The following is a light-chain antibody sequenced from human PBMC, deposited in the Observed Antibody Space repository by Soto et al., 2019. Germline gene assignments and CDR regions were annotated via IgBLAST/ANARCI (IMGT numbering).Light chain of an antibody. CDR2: GAS. J-gene: IGKJ4*01. CDR1: QSDISSS. CDR3: QQYGRTPLT. Sequence: EIVLTPSPGNLSLPPGKSPTLSCRATQSDISSSLAWYQKRPGPAPRLLILGASSRATGIPDRVSGSVSGTDITLTISRLEPEDFAVYYCQQYGRTPLTVGGGTKVDIK. V-gene: IGKV3-20*01.